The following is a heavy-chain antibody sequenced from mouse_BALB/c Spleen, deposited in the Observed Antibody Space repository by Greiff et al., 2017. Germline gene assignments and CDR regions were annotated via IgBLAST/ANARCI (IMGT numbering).Heavy chain of an antibody. CDR2: IYPGSGST. J-gene: IGHJ2*01. D-gene: IGHD4-1*01. Sequence: LQQPGSELVRPGASVKLSCKASGYTFTSYWMHWVKQRHGQGLEWIGNIYPGSGSTNYDEKFKSKGTLTVDTSSSTAYMHLSSLTSEDSAVYYCTRENWAFDYWGQGTTLTDSS. CDR3: TRENWAFDY. CDR1: GYTFTSYW. V-gene: IGHV1S22*01.